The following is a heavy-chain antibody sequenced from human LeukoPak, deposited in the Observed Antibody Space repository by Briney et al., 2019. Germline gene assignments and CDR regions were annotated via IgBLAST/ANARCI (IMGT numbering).Heavy chain of an antibody. V-gene: IGHV4-59*01. D-gene: IGHD5-12*01. CDR3: ARSGLDSRYYFGMYV. CDR1: GGSISSYY. Sequence: SETLSLTCTVSGGSISSYYWSWIRQPPGGGLEWIGYIYYSGSTNYNPSLKRRVTISLDTSKSQFSLKLRSVTAADTAVYYCARSGLDSRYYFGMYVWGQGTTVTVSS. CDR2: IYYSGST. J-gene: IGHJ6*02.